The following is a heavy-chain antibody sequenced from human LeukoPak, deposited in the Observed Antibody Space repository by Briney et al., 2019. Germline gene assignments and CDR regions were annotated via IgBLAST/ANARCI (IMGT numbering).Heavy chain of an antibody. CDR2: IWYDGSNK. J-gene: IGHJ3*02. CDR3: ARGGYSYGHDAFDI. D-gene: IGHD5-18*01. CDR1: GFTFSSYG. V-gene: IGHV3-33*01. Sequence: PGRSLRLSCAASGFTFSSYGMHWVRQAPGKGLEWVAVIWYDGSNKYYADSVKGRFTISRDNSKNTLYLQMNSLRAKDTAVYYCARGGYSYGHDAFDIWGQGTMVTVSS.